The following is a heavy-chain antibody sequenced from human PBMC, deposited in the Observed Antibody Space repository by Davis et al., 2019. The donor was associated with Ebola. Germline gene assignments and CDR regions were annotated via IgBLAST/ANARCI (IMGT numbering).Heavy chain of an antibody. CDR2: ISYDGSNK. V-gene: IGHV3-30-3*01. D-gene: IGHD5-18*01. J-gene: IGHJ4*02. CDR1: GFTFSSYA. Sequence: LSLTCAASGFTFSSYAMHWVRQAPGKGLEWVAVISYDGSNKYYADSVKGRFTISRDNSKNTLYLQMNSLRAEDTAVYYCAREGLDTNGLDYWGQGTLVTVSS. CDR3: AREGLDTNGLDY.